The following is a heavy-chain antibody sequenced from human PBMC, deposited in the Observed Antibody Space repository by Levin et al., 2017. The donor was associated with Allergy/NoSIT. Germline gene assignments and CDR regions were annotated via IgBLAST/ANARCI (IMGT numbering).Heavy chain of an antibody. CDR3: ARDLGNDYGDFVYLDY. D-gene: IGHD4-17*01. Sequence: GGSLRLSCAASGFTFSSYGMHWVRQAPGKGLEWVAVIWYDGSNKYYADSVKGRFTISRDNSKNTLYLQMNSLRAEDTAVYYCARDLGNDYGDFVYLDYWGQGTLVTVSS. CDR1: GFTFSSYG. CDR2: IWYDGSNK. V-gene: IGHV3-33*01. J-gene: IGHJ4*02.